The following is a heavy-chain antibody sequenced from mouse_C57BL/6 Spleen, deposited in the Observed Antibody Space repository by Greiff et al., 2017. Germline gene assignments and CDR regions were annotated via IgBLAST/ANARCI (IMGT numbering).Heavy chain of an antibody. D-gene: IGHD2-1*01. CDR2: IWSGGST. V-gene: IGHV2-2*01. CDR1: GFSLTSYG. CDR3: ARWDGNYVYCDV. Sequence: VMLVESGPGLVQPSQSLSITCTVSGFSLTSYGVHWVRQSPGKGLEWLGVIWSGGSTDYNAAFISRLSISKDNSKSQVFFKMNSLQADDTAIYYCARWDGNYVYCDVWGTGTTVTVSS. J-gene: IGHJ1*03.